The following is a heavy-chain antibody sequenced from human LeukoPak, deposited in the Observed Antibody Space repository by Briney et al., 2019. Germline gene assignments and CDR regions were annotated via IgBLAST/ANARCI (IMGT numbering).Heavy chain of an antibody. D-gene: IGHD3-3*01. J-gene: IGHJ4*02. CDR1: GFTLSSYA. Sequence: PGGSLRLSCAASGFTLSSYAMHWVRQAPGKGLEGGAVIWYDGADKYYADSVKGRFTISRDNSENTLYLQMNSLRAEDTAVYYCARGISAGVDIFDFYYTRTNYWGQGTLVTVPS. V-gene: IGHV3-33*01. CDR2: IWYDGADK. CDR3: ARGISAGVDIFDFYYTRTNY.